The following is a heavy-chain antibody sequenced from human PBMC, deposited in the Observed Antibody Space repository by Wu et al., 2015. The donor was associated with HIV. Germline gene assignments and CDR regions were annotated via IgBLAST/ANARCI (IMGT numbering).Heavy chain of an antibody. D-gene: IGHD2-15*01. V-gene: IGHV1-69*13. J-gene: IGHJ3*01. CDR3: ARVSVRRRDCSGASCRVSILDAFNV. CDR1: GGSFRDYG. CDR2: IIPIFGTA. Sequence: QVQLMQSGAEVTKPGSSVKVSCKTSGGSFRDYGINWVRQAPGQGPEWVGRIIPIFGTANYAQKFQGRLTITADESTSTVYMELRTPRSDDTAMYYCARVSVRRRDCSGASCRVSILDAFNVWAKGHWSPSLQ.